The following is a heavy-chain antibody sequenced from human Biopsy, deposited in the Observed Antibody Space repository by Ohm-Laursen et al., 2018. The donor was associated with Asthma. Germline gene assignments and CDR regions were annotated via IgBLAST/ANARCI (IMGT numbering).Heavy chain of an antibody. CDR1: GGYIRRGNYY. J-gene: IGHJ6*02. Sequence: SDTLSLTCGLSRGSGGYIRRGNYYWRWIRQPPGKGLEWIGSIYYSGTTSYNPSLESRVTVSGDTTKNQFSLKVTSVPAADTAVYYCVRGSSSWHHGPFHYYYGLDVWGQGTTATVSS. CDR2: IYYSGTT. CDR3: VRGSSSWHHGPFHYYYGLDV. V-gene: IGHV4-39*01. D-gene: IGHD6-13*01.